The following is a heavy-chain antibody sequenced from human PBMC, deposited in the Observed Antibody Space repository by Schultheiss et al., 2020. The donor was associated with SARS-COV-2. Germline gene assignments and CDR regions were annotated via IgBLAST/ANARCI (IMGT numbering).Heavy chain of an antibody. CDR1: GGSISSYY. V-gene: IGHV4-59*12. Sequence: SETLSLTCTVSGGSISSYYWSWIRQPPGKGLEWIGYIYYSGSTNYNPSLKSRVTISVDTSKNQFSLKLSSVTAADTAVYYCARGHGWFDPWGQGTLVTVSS. CDR3: ARGHGWFDP. CDR2: IYYSGST. J-gene: IGHJ5*02.